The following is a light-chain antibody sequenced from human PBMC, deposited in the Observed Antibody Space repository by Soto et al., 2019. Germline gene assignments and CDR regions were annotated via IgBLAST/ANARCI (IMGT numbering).Light chain of an antibody. CDR1: QNIDTY. V-gene: IGKV1-39*01. CDR3: QQSYNFPRT. J-gene: IGKJ1*01. Sequence: DIQMTQSPCSLSASVGDRVTITCRASQNIDTYLNWYLQKPGQAPKLLIYSAYSLQSGVSPRFSGDGSGTDFTLTISSLQPEDFATYYCQQSYNFPRTFGQGTTV. CDR2: SAY.